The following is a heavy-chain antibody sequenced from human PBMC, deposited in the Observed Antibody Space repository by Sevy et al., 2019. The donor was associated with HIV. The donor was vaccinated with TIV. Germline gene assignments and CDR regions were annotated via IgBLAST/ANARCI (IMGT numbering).Heavy chain of an antibody. V-gene: IGHV3-7*01. Sequence: GGSLRLSCATSGFTFSSNWMTWVRQAPGKGLEWVANVKQDMSEKYYADSVKGRFTISRDNAKNSLYLEVNSLRAEDTAVYYCARAQQSAMFVVIVCLYFDFCGQGTLVTVSS. CDR1: GFTFSSNW. D-gene: IGHD2-21*01. CDR2: VKQDMSEK. J-gene: IGHJ4*02. CDR3: ARAQQSAMFVVIVCLYFDF.